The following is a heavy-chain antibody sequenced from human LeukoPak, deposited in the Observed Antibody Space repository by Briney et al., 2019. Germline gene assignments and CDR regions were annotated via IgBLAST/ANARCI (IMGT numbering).Heavy chain of an antibody. J-gene: IGHJ3*02. CDR1: GGSISSYY. V-gene: IGHV4-59*01. D-gene: IGHD3-10*01. CDR3: AGDGYGSGSYAFDI. Sequence: SETLSLTCTVSGGSISSYYWSWIRQPPGKGLEWIGYIYYSGSTKYNPSLKSRVTISVDTSKNQFSLKLSSVTAADTALYYCAGDGYGSGSYAFDIWGQGTMVTVSS. CDR2: IYYSGST.